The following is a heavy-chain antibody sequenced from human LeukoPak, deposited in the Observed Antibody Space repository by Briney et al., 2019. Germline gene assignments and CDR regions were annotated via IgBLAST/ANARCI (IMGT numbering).Heavy chain of an antibody. Sequence: ASVKVSCKASGYTFTSYFMHWARQAPGQGLDWMGIINPSGGSTSYAQKFQGRVTMTRDTSTSTAYMELSSLRSEDTAVYYCARDSADYGDYDYWGQGTLVTVSS. J-gene: IGHJ4*02. CDR1: GYTFTSYF. D-gene: IGHD4-17*01. V-gene: IGHV1-46*01. CDR2: INPSGGST. CDR3: ARDSADYGDYDY.